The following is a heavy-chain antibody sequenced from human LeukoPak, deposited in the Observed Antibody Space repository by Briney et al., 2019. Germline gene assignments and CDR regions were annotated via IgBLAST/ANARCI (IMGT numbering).Heavy chain of an antibody. Sequence: SETLSLTCAVYGGSFSGYYWSWIPQPPGKGLEGFGETNQSGRTNYNPSLKSRVTISVDTSKNQFSLKLSSVTAADTAVYYCARHRIQYDILTGYYPYDAFDIWGQGTMVTVSS. J-gene: IGHJ3*02. CDR3: ARHRIQYDILTGYYPYDAFDI. D-gene: IGHD3-9*01. CDR2: TNQSGRT. V-gene: IGHV4-34*01. CDR1: GGSFSGYY.